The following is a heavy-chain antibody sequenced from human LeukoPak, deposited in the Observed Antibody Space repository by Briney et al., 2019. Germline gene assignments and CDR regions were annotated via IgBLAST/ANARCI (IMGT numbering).Heavy chain of an antibody. J-gene: IGHJ3*02. Sequence: PSETLSLTCTVSGGSTSSSVYYWSWIRQPPGKGLEWIGNIYYSGSTYYNPSLKSRVTISVDTSKNQFSLKLSSVTAADTAVYYCAPGLDTTGAFDIWGQGTMVTVSS. D-gene: IGHD1-14*01. V-gene: IGHV4-39*01. CDR3: APGLDTTGAFDI. CDR2: IYYSGST. CDR1: GGSTSSSVYY.